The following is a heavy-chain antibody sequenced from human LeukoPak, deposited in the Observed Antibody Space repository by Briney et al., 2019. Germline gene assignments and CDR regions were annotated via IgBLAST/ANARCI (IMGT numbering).Heavy chain of an antibody. V-gene: IGHV4-39*01. CDR3: ARQGGPGDYVWRSYHHTTMYYFDY. CDR1: GGSISSSSYY. J-gene: IGHJ4*02. D-gene: IGHD3-16*02. CDR2: IYYSGST. Sequence: PSETLSLTCTVSGGSISSSSYYWGWIRQPPGKGLEWIGSIYYSGSTYYNPSLKSRVTISVDTSKNQFSLKLSSVTAADTAVYYCARQGGPGDYVWRSYHHTTMYYFDYWGQGTLVTVSS.